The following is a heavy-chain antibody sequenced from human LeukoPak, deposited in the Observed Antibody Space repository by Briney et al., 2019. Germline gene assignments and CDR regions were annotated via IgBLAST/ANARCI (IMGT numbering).Heavy chain of an antibody. V-gene: IGHV1-18*01. CDR3: ARDRWYSRNWNDAVDI. Sequence: GASVKVSCKTSGYSFTSYGISWVRQAPGQGLGWMGWISAYNGNTNYAQKVQGRVTMTTDTSTSTAYMELRSLRSDDTAVYYCARDRWYSRNWNDAVDIWGQGTMVTVSS. CDR2: ISAYNGNT. CDR1: GYSFTSYG. D-gene: IGHD6-13*01. J-gene: IGHJ3*02.